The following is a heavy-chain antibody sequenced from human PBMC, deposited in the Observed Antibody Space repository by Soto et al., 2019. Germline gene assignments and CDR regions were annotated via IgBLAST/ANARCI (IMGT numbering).Heavy chain of an antibody. CDR3: AREDSSSWHNWFDP. Sequence: QVQLQQWGAGLLKPSETLSLTCAVYGGSFSGYYWSWIRQPPGKGLEWIGEINHSGSTNYNPSLKSRVTISVDTSKNQFSLELSSVTAADTAVYYCAREDSSSWHNWFDPWGQGTLVTVSS. CDR1: GGSFSGYY. J-gene: IGHJ5*02. V-gene: IGHV4-34*01. D-gene: IGHD6-13*01. CDR2: INHSGST.